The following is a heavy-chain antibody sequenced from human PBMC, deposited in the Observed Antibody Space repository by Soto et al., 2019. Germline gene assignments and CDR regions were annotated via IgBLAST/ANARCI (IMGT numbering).Heavy chain of an antibody. D-gene: IGHD2-2*02. V-gene: IGHV3-66*01. CDR1: GFIVSSSY. Sequence: EVQLVESGGGLVQPGESLRLSCAASGFIVSSSYMSWVRQAPGKGLEWVAIIYNDGSTYYADSVKARFTISRDDSKNTLYLQILSLRAEDTAVYYCARDSYTRYWGQGTLVTVSS. CDR3: ARDSYTRY. J-gene: IGHJ4*02. CDR2: IYNDGST.